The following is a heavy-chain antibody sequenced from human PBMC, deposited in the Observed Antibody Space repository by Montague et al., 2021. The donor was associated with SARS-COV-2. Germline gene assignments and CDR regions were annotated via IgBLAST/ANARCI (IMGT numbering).Heavy chain of an antibody. CDR1: GDSISASDYY. CDR2: ISDRGSA. V-gene: IGHV4-39*01. CDR3: ARRYSGTWESFYHYKDV. Sequence: SETLSLTCIVSGDSISASDYYWGWIRQPPGKGLEGIGSISDRGSATYKASLQSRLTISVDTSKNQFSLKVNFVTAADTAVYYCARRYSGTWESFYHYKDVWGRGTTVIVSS. J-gene: IGHJ6*03. D-gene: IGHD1-26*01.